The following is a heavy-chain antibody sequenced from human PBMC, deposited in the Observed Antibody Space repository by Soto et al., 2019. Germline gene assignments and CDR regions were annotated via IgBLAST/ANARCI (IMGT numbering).Heavy chain of an antibody. CDR2: IIPILVTA. CDR1: GGTFSSYA. CDR3: ANADGITGTTGHY. V-gene: IGHV1-69*01. D-gene: IGHD1-7*01. Sequence: QVQLVQSGAEVKKPGSSVKVSCKASGGTFSSYAISWVRQAPGQGLEWMGGIIPILVTANYAQKFQGRVTITADESTSTAYMELSSLRAEDTAVYYCANADGITGTTGHYWGQGTLVTVSS. J-gene: IGHJ4*02.